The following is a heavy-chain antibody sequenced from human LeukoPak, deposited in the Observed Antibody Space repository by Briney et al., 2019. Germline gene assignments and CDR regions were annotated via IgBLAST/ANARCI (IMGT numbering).Heavy chain of an antibody. CDR1: GYTFTSYD. V-gene: IGHV1-8*01. CDR3: ARGPSYVVTFGGVINWFDP. CDR2: MNPNSGNT. J-gene: IGHJ5*02. D-gene: IGHD3-16*01. Sequence: ASVKVSCKASGYTFTSYDINWVRQATGQGLEWMGWMNPNSGNTGYAQKFQGRVTMTRNTSISTAYMELSRLRSEDTAVYYCARGPSYVVTFGGVINWFDPWGRGTLVTVSS.